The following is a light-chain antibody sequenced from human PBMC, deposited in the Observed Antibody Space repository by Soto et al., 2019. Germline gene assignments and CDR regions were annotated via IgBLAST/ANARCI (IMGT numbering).Light chain of an antibody. CDR3: QQYVTSPYT. V-gene: IGKV3-20*01. J-gene: IGKJ2*01. CDR2: GAS. Sequence: DIVLTQSPGTLSLSPGEAATLSCRASQSISNNYLAWYQRQPGQAPRLVIHGASSRATDIPDRFSGSGSGTDVTLTISRLEPEDFAVYYCQQYVTSPYTFGQGTKLEI. CDR1: QSISNNY.